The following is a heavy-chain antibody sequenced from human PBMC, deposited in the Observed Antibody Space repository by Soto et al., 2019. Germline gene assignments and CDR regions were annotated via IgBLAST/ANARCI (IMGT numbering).Heavy chain of an antibody. CDR2: TYYRFKWSN. J-gene: IGHJ5*02. CDR3: ARGWPRFDP. CDR1: GESVSSDSAA. Sequence: SQTLSLTCVISGESVSSDSAAWNWIRQSPSRGLEWLGRTYYRFKWSNDYAVSVKSRITIIPDTSKNQFSLQLNSVTPEVTAVYYCARGWPRFDPWGKGTLVTVSS. V-gene: IGHV6-1*01.